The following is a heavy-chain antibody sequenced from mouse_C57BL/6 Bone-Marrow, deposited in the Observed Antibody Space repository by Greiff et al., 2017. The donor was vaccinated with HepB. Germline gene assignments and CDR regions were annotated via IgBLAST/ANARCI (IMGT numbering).Heavy chain of an antibody. CDR2: IWSGGST. CDR3: ARIYYGNYDYFDY. V-gene: IGHV2-2*01. D-gene: IGHD2-1*01. CDR1: GFSLTSYG. Sequence: QVHVKQSGPGLVQPSQSLSITCTVSGFSLTSYGVHWVRQSPGKGLEWLGVIWSGGSTDYNAAFISRLSISKDNSKSQVFFKMNSLQADDTAIYYCARIYYGNYDYFDYWGQGTTLTVSS. J-gene: IGHJ2*01.